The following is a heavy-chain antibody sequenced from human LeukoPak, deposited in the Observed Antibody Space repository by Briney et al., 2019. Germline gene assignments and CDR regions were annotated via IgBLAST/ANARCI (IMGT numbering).Heavy chain of an antibody. J-gene: IGHJ4*02. D-gene: IGHD2-21*02. CDR2: ISPYNGNT. CDR1: GYTFTSYG. V-gene: IGHV1-18*01. CDR3: ATAGPPVVVTAFFDY. Sequence: ASVKVSCKASGYTFTSYGISWVRQAPGQGLEWMGWISPYNGNTNYAQKLQGRVTVTTDTSSSIAYMELRSLRSDDTAVYYCATAGPPVVVTAFFDYWGQGTLVTVSS.